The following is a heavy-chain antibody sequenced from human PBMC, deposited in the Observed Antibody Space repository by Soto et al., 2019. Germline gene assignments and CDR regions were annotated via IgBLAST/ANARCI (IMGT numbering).Heavy chain of an antibody. CDR1: GFTVSSNY. CDR2: IYSGGST. Sequence: PGGSLRLSCAASGFTVSSNYMSWVRQAPGKGLEWVSVIYSGGSTYYADSVKGRFTISRDNSKNTLYLQMNSLRAEDTAVYYCARDGSGAAAGTNYWGQGTLVTVSS. CDR3: ARDGSGAAAGTNY. V-gene: IGHV3-53*01. J-gene: IGHJ4*02. D-gene: IGHD6-13*01.